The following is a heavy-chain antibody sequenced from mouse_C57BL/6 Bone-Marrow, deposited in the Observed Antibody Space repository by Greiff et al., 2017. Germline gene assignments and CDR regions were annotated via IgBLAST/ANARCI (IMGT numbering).Heavy chain of an antibody. CDR3: TRRDYGSSFYYYAMDY. V-gene: IGHV1-15*01. J-gene: IGHJ4*01. D-gene: IGHD1-1*01. CDR2: RDPETGGT. CDR1: GYTFTDYE. Sequence: QVQLKQSGAELVRPGASVTLSCKASGYTFTDYEMHWVKQTPVHGLEWIGARDPETGGTAYNQKFKGKAILTADKSSSTAYRELRSLTSEDSAVYYCTRRDYGSSFYYYAMDYWGQGTSVTVSS.